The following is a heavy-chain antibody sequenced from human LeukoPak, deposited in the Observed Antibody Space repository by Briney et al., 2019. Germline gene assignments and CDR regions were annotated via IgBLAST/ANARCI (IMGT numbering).Heavy chain of an antibody. J-gene: IGHJ4*02. D-gene: IGHD6-13*01. CDR2: ISSVSSYI. Sequence: PGGSLRLSCAASGFTFSSYTMNWVRQAPGKGLEWVSSISSVSSYIYYVDSVKGRFTISRDNAKNSLDLQMNSLRAEDTAVCYCARDARIVAAGTVIDSWGQGTLVTVSS. CDR1: GFTFSSYT. CDR3: ARDARIVAAGTVIDS. V-gene: IGHV3-21*01.